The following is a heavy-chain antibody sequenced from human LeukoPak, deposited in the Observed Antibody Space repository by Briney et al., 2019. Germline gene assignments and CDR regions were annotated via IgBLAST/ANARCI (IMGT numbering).Heavy chain of an antibody. CDR3: ARGFSGSSFDY. CDR1: GFTFSSYW. CDR2: IKQDGSEK. J-gene: IGHJ4*02. V-gene: IGHV3-7*01. D-gene: IGHD1-26*01. Sequence: PGGSLRLSCAASGFTFSSYWMSWVRQAPGKGLEWVANIKQDGSEKYYVDSVKGRFTIPRDKAKTSLYLQMNSLRAEDTAVYYCARGFSGSSFDYWGQGTLVTVSS.